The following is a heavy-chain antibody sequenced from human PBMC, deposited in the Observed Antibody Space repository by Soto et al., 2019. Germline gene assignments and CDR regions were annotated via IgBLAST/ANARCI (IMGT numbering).Heavy chain of an antibody. J-gene: IGHJ4*02. CDR3: ARDREGYDFWSGYPSYYFDY. CDR1: GFTFSSYS. D-gene: IGHD3-3*01. CDR2: ISSSSSTI. V-gene: IGHV3-48*02. Sequence: GGSLRLSCAASGFTFSSYSMNWVRQAPGKGLEWVSYISSSSSTIYYADSVKGRFTISRDNAKNSLYLQMNSLRDEDTAVYYCARDREGYDFWSGYPSYYFDYWGQGTLVTVSS.